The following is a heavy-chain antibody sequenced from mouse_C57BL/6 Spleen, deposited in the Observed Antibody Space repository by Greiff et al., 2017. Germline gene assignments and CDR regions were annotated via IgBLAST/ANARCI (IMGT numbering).Heavy chain of an antibody. CDR2: IDPSDSYT. CDR3: ARRRAQASYYYAMDY. CDR1: GYTFTSYW. V-gene: IGHV1-69*01. Sequence: QVQLQQPGAELVMPGASVKLSCKASGYTFTSYWMHWVKQRPGQGLEWIGEIDPSDSYTNYNQKFKGKSTLTVDKSSSTAYMQLSSLTSEDSAVYYCARRRAQASYYYAMDYWGQGTSVTVSS. J-gene: IGHJ4*01. D-gene: IGHD3-2*02.